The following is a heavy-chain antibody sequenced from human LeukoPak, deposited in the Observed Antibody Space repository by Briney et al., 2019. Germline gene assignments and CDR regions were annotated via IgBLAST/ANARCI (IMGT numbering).Heavy chain of an antibody. CDR2: IYSGGST. CDR1: GFTFDDYA. Sequence: GRSLRLSCAASGFTFDDYAMHWVRQAPGKGLEWVSVIYSGGSTYYADSVKGRFTISRDNSKNTLYLQMNSLRAEDTAVYYCARDNGSGKYYFDYWGQGTLVTVSS. J-gene: IGHJ4*02. CDR3: ARDNGSGKYYFDY. V-gene: IGHV3-66*02. D-gene: IGHD3-10*01.